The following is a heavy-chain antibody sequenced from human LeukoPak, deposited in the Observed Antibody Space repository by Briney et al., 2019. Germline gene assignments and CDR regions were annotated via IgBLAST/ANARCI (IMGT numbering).Heavy chain of an antibody. D-gene: IGHD3-10*01. V-gene: IGHV3-23*01. CDR1: GFTFSSYA. Sequence: GGSLRLSCAASGFTFSSYAMSWVRQAPGKGLEWVSAISGSGGSTYYADSVKGRFTISRDNSKNTLYLQMNSLRAEDTAVYYCARDSKVFTMVRWGQGTLVTVSS. CDR2: ISGSGGST. J-gene: IGHJ4*02. CDR3: ARDSKVFTMVR.